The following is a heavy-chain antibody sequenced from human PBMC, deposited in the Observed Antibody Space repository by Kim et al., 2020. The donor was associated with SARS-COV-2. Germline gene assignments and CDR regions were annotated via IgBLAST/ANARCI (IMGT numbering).Heavy chain of an antibody. D-gene: IGHD3-22*01. CDR1: GGSFSGYY. CDR3: ARGLKNYYDSSGVFDY. J-gene: IGHJ4*02. CDR2: INHRGST. Sequence: SETLSLTCAVYGGSFSGYYWSWIRQPPGKGLEWIGEINHRGSTNYNPSLKSRVTISVDTSKNQFSLKLSSVTAADTAVYYCARGLKNYYDSSGVFDYWGQGTLVTVSS. V-gene: IGHV4-34*01.